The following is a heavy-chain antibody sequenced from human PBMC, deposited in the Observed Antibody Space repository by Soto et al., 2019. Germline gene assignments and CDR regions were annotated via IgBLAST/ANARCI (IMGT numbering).Heavy chain of an antibody. J-gene: IGHJ6*01. CDR3: ARDRPVGPFSYKGDDGMEV. V-gene: IGHV4-30-4*01. CDR2: IYYSGAK. D-gene: IGHD3-3*02. Sequence: KPSETLSLTCTISVVSIRDEYHYCSWFRQSPWKGLEWIGHIYYSGAKYLSEALEGRVTMSLDTSKNQFSMHLRSVTAADTATYFCARDRPVGPFSYKGDDGMEVWGQGTTVNVSS. CDR1: VVSIRDEYHY.